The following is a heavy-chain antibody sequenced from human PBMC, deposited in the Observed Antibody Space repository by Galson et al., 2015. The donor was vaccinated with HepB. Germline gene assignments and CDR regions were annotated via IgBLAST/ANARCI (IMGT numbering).Heavy chain of an antibody. D-gene: IGHD2-15*01. CDR2: IIPIFGTA. J-gene: IGHJ4*02. Sequence: SVKVSCKASGGTFSSYAISWVRQAPGQGLEWMGGIIPIFGTANYAQKFQGRVTITADESTSTAYMELSSLRSEDTAVYYCARGNLGYCSGGSRYSGDYFDYWGQGTLVTVSS. CDR1: GGTFSSYA. CDR3: ARGNLGYCSGGSRYSGDYFDY. V-gene: IGHV1-69*13.